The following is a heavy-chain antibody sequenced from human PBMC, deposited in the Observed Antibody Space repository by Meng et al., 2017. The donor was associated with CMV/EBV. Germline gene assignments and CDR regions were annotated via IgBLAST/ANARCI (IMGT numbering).Heavy chain of an antibody. CDR1: GFTFSSYG. D-gene: IGHD4-17*01. V-gene: IGHV3-30*02. J-gene: IGHJ5*02. Sequence: GESLKISCAASGFTFSSYGMHWVRQAPGKGLEWVAFIRYEGSNKYYADSVKGRFTISRDNSKNTLYLQMNSLRAEDTAVYYCAKPDGDYEHGDWFDPWGQGTLVTVSS. CDR3: AKPDGDYEHGDWFDP. CDR2: IRYEGSNK.